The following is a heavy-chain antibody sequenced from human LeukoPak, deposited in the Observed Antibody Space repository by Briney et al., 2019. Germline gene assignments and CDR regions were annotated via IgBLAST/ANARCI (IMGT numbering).Heavy chain of an antibody. CDR3: AREGAFDI. V-gene: IGHV3-33*08. J-gene: IGHJ3*02. CDR2: IWYDGSNK. Sequence: PGGSLRPSCAASGFTFSSYAMSWVRQAPGKGLEWVAVIWYDGSNKYYADSVKGRFTISRDNSKNTLYLQMNSLRAEDTAVYYCAREGAFDIWGQGTMVTVSS. CDR1: GFTFSSYA.